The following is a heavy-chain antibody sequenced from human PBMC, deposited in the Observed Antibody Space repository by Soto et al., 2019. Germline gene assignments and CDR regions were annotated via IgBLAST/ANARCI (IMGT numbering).Heavy chain of an antibody. J-gene: IGHJ6*02. D-gene: IGHD4-17*01. CDR3: ARGVGTVTPQYYYYYYGMDV. CDR1: GFTFSSYA. CDR2: ISYDGSNK. Sequence: QVQLVESGGGLVQPGRSLRLACTASGFTFSSYAMHWVRQAPGKGLEWVAVISYDGSNKYYSDSVKGRFTISRDNYKNPLYLQMNSLSAEATAGYYCARGVGTVTPQYYYYYYGMDVRGQGTTVTVSS. V-gene: IGHV3-30-3*01.